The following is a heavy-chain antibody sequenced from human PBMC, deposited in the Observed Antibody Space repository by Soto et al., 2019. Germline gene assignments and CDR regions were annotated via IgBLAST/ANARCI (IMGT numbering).Heavy chain of an antibody. J-gene: IGHJ3*02. Sequence: EASVKVSCKASGGAFSSYAISWVRQAPGQGLEWMGGIIPIFGTANYAQKFQGRVTITADESTSTAYMELSSLRSEDTAVYYCAREEPYDAFDIWGQGTMVTVSS. CDR1: GGAFSSYA. CDR2: IIPIFGTA. V-gene: IGHV1-69*13. CDR3: AREEPYDAFDI.